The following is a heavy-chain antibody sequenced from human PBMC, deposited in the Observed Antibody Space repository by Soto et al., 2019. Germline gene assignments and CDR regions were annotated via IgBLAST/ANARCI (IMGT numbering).Heavy chain of an antibody. Sequence: QVMQSGGGFVQPGGSLRLACVASGFSFSTTDMSWVRQAPGKGLDWVSTINGGGETTYYADSVRGRFTISRDNSKNTVYLQMDGLRVDDTAFYYCAKNSGWFNTWGQGDLVIVSS. D-gene: IGHD3-10*01. V-gene: IGHV3-23*01. J-gene: IGHJ5*02. CDR2: INGGGETT. CDR1: GFSFSTTD. CDR3: AKNSGWFNT.